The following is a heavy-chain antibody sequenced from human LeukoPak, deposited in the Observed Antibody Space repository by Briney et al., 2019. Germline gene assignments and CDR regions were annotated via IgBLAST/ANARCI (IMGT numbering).Heavy chain of an antibody. Sequence: GRSLRLSCAASGFTFSSYAKHWVRQAPGKGLEWVAVIRYDGSNKYYADSVKGRFTISRDNSKNTLYLQMNSLRAEDTAVYYCAKDPKAAAGSYYYYYMDVWGKGTTVTVSS. D-gene: IGHD6-13*01. V-gene: IGHV3-30*04. CDR2: IRYDGSNK. CDR1: GFTFSSYA. J-gene: IGHJ6*03. CDR3: AKDPKAAAGSYYYYYMDV.